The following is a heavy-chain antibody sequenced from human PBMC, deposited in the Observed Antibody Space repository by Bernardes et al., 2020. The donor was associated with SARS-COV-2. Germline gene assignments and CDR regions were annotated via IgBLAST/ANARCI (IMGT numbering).Heavy chain of an antibody. CDR2: ISGSGGST. D-gene: IGHD4-4*01. V-gene: IGHV3-23*01. Sequence: GGSLRLSCAASGFPFSSYAMTWVRQAPGKGLEWVSGISGSGGSTYYADSVKGRFTISRDNSKNTLYLQMNSLRAEDTAVYYCAASNYGRAPLLVFDYWGQGTLVTVSS. CDR1: GFPFSSYA. CDR3: AASNYGRAPLLVFDY. J-gene: IGHJ4*02.